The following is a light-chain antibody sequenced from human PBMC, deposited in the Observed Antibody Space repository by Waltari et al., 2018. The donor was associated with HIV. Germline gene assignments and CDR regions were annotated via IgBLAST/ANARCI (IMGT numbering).Light chain of an antibody. V-gene: IGLV1-47*01. J-gene: IGLJ1*01. CDR2: TIT. Sequence: QSVLTQPPSASGTPGQRVNISCSGSSSNIGRHYVYWYHPPTGTSPKPLIYTITQRPSGVPGRFSGSKSGTLASLPISGLRSEEEADYYCAAWNDRLSGYVCGSGTKVT. CDR1: SSNIGRHY. CDR3: AAWNDRLSGYV.